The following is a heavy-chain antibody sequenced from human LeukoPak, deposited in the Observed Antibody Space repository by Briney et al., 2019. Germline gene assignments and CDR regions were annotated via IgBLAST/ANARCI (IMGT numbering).Heavy chain of an antibody. V-gene: IGHV3-7*04. J-gene: IGHJ5*02. D-gene: IGHD2-2*01. CDR3: ARGRRVPAAMGNWFDT. Sequence: GGSLRLSCTASGFTFSSYWMSWVRQAPGGGLEWVTNINQDASEKYYVDSVKGRFTISRDNAKNSLYLQMNSLRAEDTAVYYCARGRRVPAAMGNWFDTWGQGTLVTVSS. CDR1: GFTFSSYW. CDR2: INQDASEK.